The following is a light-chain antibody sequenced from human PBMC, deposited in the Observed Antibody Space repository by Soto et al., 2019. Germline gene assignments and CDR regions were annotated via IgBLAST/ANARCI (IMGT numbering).Light chain of an antibody. CDR1: SSDVGDHNS. CDR2: AAS. V-gene: IGLV2-14*03. Sequence: QSALTQPASVSGSPGQSITISCTGTSSDVGDHNSVSWYQQQPGKAPKLMIYAASNRPSGVSNRFSGSKSGNTASLTISGLQAEDEADYYCGSYTTSITVIFGGGTKVTVL. CDR3: GSYTTSITVI. J-gene: IGLJ2*01.